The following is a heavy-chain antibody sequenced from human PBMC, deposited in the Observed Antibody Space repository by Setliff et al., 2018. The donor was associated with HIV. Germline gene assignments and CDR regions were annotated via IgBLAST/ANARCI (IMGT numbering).Heavy chain of an antibody. CDR1: GFTFRNYN. V-gene: IGHV3-23*01. J-gene: IGHJ5*02. CDR3: AKDLLASFGEPYPPTANWFDP. D-gene: IGHD3-10*01. CDR2: ISIGSGGAI. Sequence: WGSLRLSCAASGFTFRNYNFNWVRQAPGRGLEWVSSISIGSGGAIDYADSVQGRFTISRDNSKNTLYLQMNSLRVEDTAVYYCAKDLLASFGEPYPPTANWFDPWGQGTLVTVSS.